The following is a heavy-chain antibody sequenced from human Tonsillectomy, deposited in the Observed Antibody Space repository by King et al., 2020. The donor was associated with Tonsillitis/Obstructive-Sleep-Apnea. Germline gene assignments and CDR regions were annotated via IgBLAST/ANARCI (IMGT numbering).Heavy chain of an antibody. CDR2: IFSNDEK. Sequence: TLKESGPVLVKPTETLTLTCTVSGFSLSNARMGVSWIRQPPGKALEWLAHIFSNDEKSYSTSLKSRLTISEDTSKSQVVLTMTNMDPVDKATNYCARTVKTNYDFWSGYSNYYFDYWGQGTLVTVSS. CDR3: ARTVKTNYDFWSGYSNYYFDY. V-gene: IGHV2-26*01. D-gene: IGHD3-3*01. CDR1: GFSLSNARMG. J-gene: IGHJ4*02.